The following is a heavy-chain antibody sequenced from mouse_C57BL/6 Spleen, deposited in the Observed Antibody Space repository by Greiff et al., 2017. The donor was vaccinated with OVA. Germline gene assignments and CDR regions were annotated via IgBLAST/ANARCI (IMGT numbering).Heavy chain of an antibody. CDR2: ISSGRSPI. J-gene: IGHJ3*01. Sequence: EVQGVESGGGLVKPGGSLKLSCAASGFTFSDYGMHWVRQAPEKGLEWVAYISSGRSPIYYADTVKGRFTISRDNAKNTLFLQMTSLRSEDTAMYYCARREYYDYDGAWFAYWGQGTLVTVSA. V-gene: IGHV5-17*01. CDR1: GFTFSDYG. D-gene: IGHD2-4*01. CDR3: ARREYYDYDGAWFAY.